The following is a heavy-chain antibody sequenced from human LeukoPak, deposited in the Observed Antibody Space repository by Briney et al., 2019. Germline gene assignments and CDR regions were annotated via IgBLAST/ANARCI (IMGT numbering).Heavy chain of an antibody. Sequence: GGSLRLSCAASGFTFSSYAMSWVRQAPGKGLEWVSYISSSSSTIYYADSVKGRFTISRDNAKNSLYLQMNSLRAEDTAVYYCARAGGNSIAYYYYMDVWGKGTTVTVSS. V-gene: IGHV3-48*01. J-gene: IGHJ6*03. CDR2: ISSSSSTI. CDR1: GFTFSSYA. CDR3: ARAGGNSIAYYYYMDV. D-gene: IGHD4-23*01.